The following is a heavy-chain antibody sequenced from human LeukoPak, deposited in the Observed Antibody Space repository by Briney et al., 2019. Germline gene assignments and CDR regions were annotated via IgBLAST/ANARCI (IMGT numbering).Heavy chain of an antibody. J-gene: IGHJ5*02. V-gene: IGHV3-23*01. CDR2: ISDDGGST. CDR3: ARGSDCSGGSCYSEWFDP. Sequence: GGSLRLSCAASGFTFSSYAMSWVRQAPGKGLEWVSAISDDGGSTYYADSVKGRFTISRDNSKNTLYLQMNSLRAEDTAVYYCARGSDCSGGSCYSEWFDPWGQGTLVTVSS. CDR1: GFTFSSYA. D-gene: IGHD2-15*01.